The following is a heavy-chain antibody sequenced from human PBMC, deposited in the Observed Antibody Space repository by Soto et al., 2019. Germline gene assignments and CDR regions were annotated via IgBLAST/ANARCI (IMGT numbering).Heavy chain of an antibody. CDR1: GDSIRNYY. J-gene: IGHJ6*02. D-gene: IGHD2-15*01. CDR3: VRDCSGGGCYSDYGMDV. CDR2: IYSSGST. Sequence: SESLSLTCTVSGDSIRNYYWSWIRQPAGKGLEWIGRIYSSGSTDCNASLKSRVSMSVDRSNNQFFLRLTSVTAADTAVYYCVRDCSGGGCYSDYGMDVWGQGTTVTSP. V-gene: IGHV4-4*07.